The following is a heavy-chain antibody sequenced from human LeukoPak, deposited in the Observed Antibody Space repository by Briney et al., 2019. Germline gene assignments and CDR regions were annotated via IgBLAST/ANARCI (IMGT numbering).Heavy chain of an antibody. CDR1: GFTFSNHA. V-gene: IGHV3-21*01. Sequence: GGSLRLSCTASGFTFSNHAMTWVRQPPGRGLEWVSSMSSGGTYIYYADSVRSRFTISRDNAKNSLYLVMNSLRAEDTATYYCATDRPTGATRVFVVYWGQGTLVTVSS. D-gene: IGHD2-15*01. CDR3: ATDRPTGATRVFVVY. CDR2: MSSGGTYI. J-gene: IGHJ4*02.